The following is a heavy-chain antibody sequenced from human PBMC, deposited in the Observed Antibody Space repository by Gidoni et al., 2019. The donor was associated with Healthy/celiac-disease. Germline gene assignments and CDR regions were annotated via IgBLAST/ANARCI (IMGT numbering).Heavy chain of an antibody. V-gene: IGHV4-39*01. J-gene: IGHJ4*02. D-gene: IGHD4-17*01. Sequence: QLQLQESGPGLVKPSETLSLPCTVSGGSISSSSYYWGWIRQPPGKGLEWIGSIYYSGSTYYNPSLKSRVTISVDTSKNQFSLKLSSVTAADTAVYYCARLDYGDYATVGYWGQGTLVTVSS. CDR3: ARLDYGDYATVGY. CDR2: IYYSGST. CDR1: GGSISSSSYY.